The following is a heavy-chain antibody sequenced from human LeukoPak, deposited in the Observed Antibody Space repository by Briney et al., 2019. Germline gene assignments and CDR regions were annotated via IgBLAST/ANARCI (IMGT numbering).Heavy chain of an antibody. CDR2: VNPNSGNT. D-gene: IGHD3-22*01. J-gene: IGHJ3*02. V-gene: IGHV1-8*01. CDR3: AIGGYDSSGNAFDI. Sequence: ASVKVSCKASGYTFTSYDINWARQATGQGLEWMGWVNPNSGNTGYAQKFQGRVTMTRNTSISTAYMELSSLRSEDTAVYYCAIGGYDSSGNAFDIWGQGTMVTVSS. CDR1: GYTFTSYD.